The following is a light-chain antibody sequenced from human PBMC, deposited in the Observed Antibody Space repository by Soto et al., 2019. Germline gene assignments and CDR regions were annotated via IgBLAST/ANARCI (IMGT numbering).Light chain of an antibody. CDR3: QKYGSSPLFA. Sequence: EIVLTQSPGTLSLSPGERATRSCRASQSVSSNYFAWYQQKPVQAPRLLIYGASSRATGIPDRFSGSGSGTYFTLTICSLKHEDFAGYYCQKYGSSPLFAFGPGTEVDLK. V-gene: IGKV3-20*01. J-gene: IGKJ3*01. CDR1: QSVSSNY. CDR2: GAS.